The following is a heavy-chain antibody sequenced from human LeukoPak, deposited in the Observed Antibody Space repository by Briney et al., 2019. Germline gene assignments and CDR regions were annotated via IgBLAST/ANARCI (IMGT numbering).Heavy chain of an antibody. V-gene: IGHV1-69*13. Sequence: GASVKVSCKASGGTFSSYAISWVRQAPGQGLEWMGGIIPILGTANYAQKFQGRVTITADESTSTAYMELSSLRSEDTAVYYCARGLVEVVVTYPGRRGYNWFDPWGQGTLVTVSS. CDR1: GGTFSSYA. D-gene: IGHD2-21*02. J-gene: IGHJ5*02. CDR2: IIPILGTA. CDR3: ARGLVEVVVTYPGRRGYNWFDP.